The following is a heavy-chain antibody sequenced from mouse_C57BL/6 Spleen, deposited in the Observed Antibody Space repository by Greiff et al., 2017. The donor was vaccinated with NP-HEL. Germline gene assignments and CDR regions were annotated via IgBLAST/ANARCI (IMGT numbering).Heavy chain of an antibody. J-gene: IGHJ2*01. CDR1: GFSLTSYG. Sequence: QVQLKQSGPGLVQPSQSLSITCTVSGFSLTSYGVHWVRQSPGKGLEWLGVIWSGGSTDYNAALISRLSISKDNSKSQVFFKMNSLQADDTAIYYCARNGITTPFDYWGQGTTLTVSS. V-gene: IGHV2-2*01. CDR3: ARNGITTPFDY. CDR2: IWSGGST. D-gene: IGHD2-4*01.